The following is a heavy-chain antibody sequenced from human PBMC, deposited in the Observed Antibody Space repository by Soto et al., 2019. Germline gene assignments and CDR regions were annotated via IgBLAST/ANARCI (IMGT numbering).Heavy chain of an antibody. Sequence: PSETLSLTCAVYGGSFSGYYWSWIRQPPGKGLEWIGEINHSGSTNYNPSLKSRVTISVDTSKSQFSLKLSSVTAADTAVYYCARGGADRSGWYGIYYYYYGMDVWGQGTTVTVSS. V-gene: IGHV4-34*01. CDR1: GGSFSGYY. CDR3: ARGGADRSGWYGIYYYYYGMDV. CDR2: INHSGST. D-gene: IGHD6-19*01. J-gene: IGHJ6*02.